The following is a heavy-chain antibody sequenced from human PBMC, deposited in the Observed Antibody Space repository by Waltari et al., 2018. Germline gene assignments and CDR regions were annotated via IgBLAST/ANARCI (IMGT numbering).Heavy chain of an antibody. CDR2: IYSGGST. Sequence: EVQLVESGGGLIQPGGSLRLSCAASGFTVSSNYMSWVRQAPGKGLEWVSVIYSGGSTYYADSVKGRFTISRDNSKNTLYLQMNSLRAEDTAVYYCASPIWDYDILTGYFGMDVWGQGTTVTVSS. V-gene: IGHV3-53*01. D-gene: IGHD3-9*01. J-gene: IGHJ6*02. CDR3: ASPIWDYDILTGYFGMDV. CDR1: GFTVSSNY.